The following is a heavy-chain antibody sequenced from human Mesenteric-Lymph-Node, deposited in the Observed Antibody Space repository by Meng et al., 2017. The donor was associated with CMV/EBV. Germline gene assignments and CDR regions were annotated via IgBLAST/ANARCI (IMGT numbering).Heavy chain of an antibody. CDR2: VFRTGST. D-gene: IGHD6-19*01. Sequence: SETLSLTCSVSGYSVSSGYYWGWIRQPPGKGLEWIGSVFRTGSTYYNPSLRSRVTVFLDTSMNQVSLTLTSVTAADTAVYYCARTRSGWDYYYDYWGQGTLVTVSS. CDR1: GYSVSSGYY. J-gene: IGHJ4*02. CDR3: ARTRSGWDYYYDY. V-gene: IGHV4-38-2*02.